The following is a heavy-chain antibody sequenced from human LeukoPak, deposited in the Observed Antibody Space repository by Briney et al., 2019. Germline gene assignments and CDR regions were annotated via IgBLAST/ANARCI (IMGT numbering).Heavy chain of an antibody. CDR3: ASGGSYYNVGGY. CDR1: GYTFTGYY. J-gene: IGHJ4*02. CDR2: INPNSGDT. V-gene: IGHV1-2*06. D-gene: IGHD3-10*01. Sequence: GASVKVSCKASGYTFTGYYMHWVRQAPGQGLEWMGRINPNSGDTNYAQKFQGRVTMTRDTSISTAYMELSRLRSDDTAVYYCASGGSYYNVGGYWGQGTLVTVSS.